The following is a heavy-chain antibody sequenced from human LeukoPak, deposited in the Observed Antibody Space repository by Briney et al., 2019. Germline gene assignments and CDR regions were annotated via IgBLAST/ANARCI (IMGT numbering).Heavy chain of an antibody. CDR2: LVYDERS. CDR1: GFPFSSYG. Sequence: GRTLRLSCAASGFPFSSYGMHWVRQAPGKGLEWVARLVYDERSDYANSVKGRFSISRDNSKNTLYLQMNSLGAEDTALYYCASRPTSNKGPLDFWGQGTLVTVSS. CDR3: ASRPTSNKGPLDF. V-gene: IGHV3-33*05. J-gene: IGHJ4*02.